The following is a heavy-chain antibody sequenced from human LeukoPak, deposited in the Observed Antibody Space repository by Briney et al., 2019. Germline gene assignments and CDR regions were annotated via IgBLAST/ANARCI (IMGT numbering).Heavy chain of an antibody. D-gene: IGHD3-16*02. CDR3: ARKKTYYDYVWGSYRYTIFDY. Sequence: PSETLSLTCAVYGGSFSGYDWSWIRQPPGKGLEWIGEISHSGSTNYNPSLKSRVTISVDTSKNQFSLKLSSVTAADTAVYYCARKKTYYDYVWGSYRYTIFDYWGQGTLVTVSS. J-gene: IGHJ4*02. CDR1: GGSFSGYD. CDR2: ISHSGST. V-gene: IGHV4-34*01.